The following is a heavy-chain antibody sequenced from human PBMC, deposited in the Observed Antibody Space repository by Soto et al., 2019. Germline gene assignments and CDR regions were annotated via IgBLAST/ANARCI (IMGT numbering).Heavy chain of an antibody. Sequence: SETLSLTCSVSGGSISRYYWSWIRQPPWKGLEWIGYAYYSGDTGYNPSLQSRVTMAVDTSKNQVSLKLTSVTAADTAVYYCARDRSTYGGGGTGEVKENWFDPWGQGAMVTVS. CDR2: AYYSGDT. V-gene: IGHV4-59*01. D-gene: IGHD2-8*01. CDR3: ARDRSTYGGGGTGEVKENWFDP. J-gene: IGHJ5*02. CDR1: GGSISRYY.